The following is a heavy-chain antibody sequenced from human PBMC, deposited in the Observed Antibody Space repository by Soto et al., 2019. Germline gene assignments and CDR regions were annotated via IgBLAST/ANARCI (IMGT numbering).Heavy chain of an antibody. CDR3: ARVSVDVPE. J-gene: IGHJ4*02. CDR2: IDPKSGGT. V-gene: IGHV1-2*02. D-gene: IGHD5-12*01. CDR1: GPTFIAYY. Sequence: QLVQSGAEVKKPGASVRVSCKTSGPTFIAYYIHWVRQAPGQGLEWMGWIDPKSGGTTYEQKFLGRVTMTRDTSINAAYMVLNRLTSDDTAGYYCARVSVDVPEWGQGTLITVSS.